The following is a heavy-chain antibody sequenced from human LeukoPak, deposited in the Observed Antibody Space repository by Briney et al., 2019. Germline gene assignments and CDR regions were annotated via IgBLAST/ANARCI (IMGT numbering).Heavy chain of an antibody. Sequence: GGSLRLSCTASGFTFSDSRMNWVRQAPGKGLGGLSYISSSSTTIYYADSVKGRFTISRDDAKNSLYLQMNSLRAEDTAVYYCARNLNTADDYWGQGILVTVSS. CDR2: ISSSSTTI. D-gene: IGHD5-18*01. CDR3: ARNLNTADDY. J-gene: IGHJ4*02. V-gene: IGHV3-48*01. CDR1: GFTFSDSR.